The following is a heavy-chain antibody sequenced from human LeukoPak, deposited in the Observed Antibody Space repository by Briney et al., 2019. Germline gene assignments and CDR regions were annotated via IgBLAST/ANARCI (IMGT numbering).Heavy chain of an antibody. CDR2: IYYSGGT. CDR1: GGSISSYY. CDR3: ARVGDGYTLDY. Sequence: SETLSLTCTVSGGSISSYYWSWIRQPPGKGLEWTGYIYYSGGTNYNPSLKSRVTISVDTSKNQFSLKLSSVTAADTAVYYCARVGDGYTLDYWGQGTLVTVSS. V-gene: IGHV4-59*01. J-gene: IGHJ4*02. D-gene: IGHD5-24*01.